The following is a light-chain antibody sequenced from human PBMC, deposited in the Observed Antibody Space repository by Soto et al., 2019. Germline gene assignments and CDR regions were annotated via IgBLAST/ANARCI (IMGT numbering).Light chain of an antibody. V-gene: IGKV3-20*01. Sequence: EIVMTQSPGTLSVSPGERATLSCRASQSVSSNLAWYQQKPGQAPRLLIYGASSRATGIPDRFSGSGSGTDFTLTISGLEPEDSAVYYCQQYGSSPLSFGQGTKVDI. CDR3: QQYGSSPLS. CDR2: GAS. CDR1: QSVSSN. J-gene: IGKJ1*01.